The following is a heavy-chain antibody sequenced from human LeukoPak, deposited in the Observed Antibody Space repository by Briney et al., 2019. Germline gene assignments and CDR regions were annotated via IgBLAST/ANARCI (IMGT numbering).Heavy chain of an antibody. Sequence: TGESLKISCKGSGYSFTSYWIGWVRQMPGKGLEWMGIIYPRDSDTRYSPSFQGQVNISADKSISTAYLQWSSLKASDTAMYYCARSRSSFPYYYYMDVWGEGTMVTVSS. CDR2: IYPRDSDT. J-gene: IGHJ6*03. CDR1: GYSFTSYW. CDR3: ARSRSSFPYYYYMDV. V-gene: IGHV5-51*01.